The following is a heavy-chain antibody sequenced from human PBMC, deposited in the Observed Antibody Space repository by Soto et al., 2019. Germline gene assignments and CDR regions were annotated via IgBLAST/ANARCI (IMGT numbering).Heavy chain of an antibody. D-gene: IGHD1-26*01. CDR1: GGSISSYY. Sequence: SETLSLTCTVSGGSISSYYWSWIRQPPGKGLEWIGYIYYSGSTNYNPSLKSRVTISVDTSRNQFSVKLNSMTAADTAVYYCANGNPRELYAYWGQRNLVTVSS. J-gene: IGHJ4*02. CDR3: ANGNPRELYAY. V-gene: IGHV4-59*01. CDR2: IYYSGST.